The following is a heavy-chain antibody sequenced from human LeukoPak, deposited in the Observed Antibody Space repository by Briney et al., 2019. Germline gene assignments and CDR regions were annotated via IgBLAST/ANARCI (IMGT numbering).Heavy chain of an antibody. J-gene: IGHJ6*02. CDR1: GGTFSSYA. V-gene: IGHV1-69*13. CDR2: IIPIFGTA. CDR3: ARTSTAWKDIVVVPAALTDYYYYYGMDV. D-gene: IGHD2-2*01. Sequence: EASVKVSCTASGGTFSSYAISWVRQAPGQGLEWMGGIIPIFGTANYAQKFQGRVTITADESTSTAYMELSSLRSEDTAVYYCARTSTAWKDIVVVPAALTDYYYYYGMDVWGQGTTVTVSS.